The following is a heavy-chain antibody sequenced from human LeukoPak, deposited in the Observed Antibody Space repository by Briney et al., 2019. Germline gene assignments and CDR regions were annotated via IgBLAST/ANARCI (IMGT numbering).Heavy chain of an antibody. V-gene: IGHV4-59*01. CDR1: GGSISSCH. CDR3: ASVDPLNGSYFDY. Sequence: SETLSLTCTVSGGSISSCHWSWIRQPPGKGLEWIGYIYYSGSTNYNPSLKSRVTISVDTSKNQFSLKLSSVTAADTAGYYCASVDPLNGSYFDYWGQGTLVTVSS. D-gene: IGHD3/OR15-3a*01. CDR2: IYYSGST. J-gene: IGHJ4*02.